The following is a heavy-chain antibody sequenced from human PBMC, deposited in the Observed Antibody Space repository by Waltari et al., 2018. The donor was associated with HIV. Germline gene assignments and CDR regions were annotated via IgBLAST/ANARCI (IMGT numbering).Heavy chain of an antibody. CDR1: GYTFTSYY. CDR3: ASFPSEIQPDSKGEDY. J-gene: IGHJ4*02. D-gene: IGHD3-16*01. Sequence: QVQLVQSGAEVKKPGASVKVSCKASGYTFTSYYMHWVRQAPGQGLEWMGIINPSGGSTSYAQKFQGRVTMTRDTSTSTVYMELSSLRSEDTAVYYCASFPSEIQPDSKGEDYWGQGTLVTVSS. V-gene: IGHV1-46*03. CDR2: INPSGGST.